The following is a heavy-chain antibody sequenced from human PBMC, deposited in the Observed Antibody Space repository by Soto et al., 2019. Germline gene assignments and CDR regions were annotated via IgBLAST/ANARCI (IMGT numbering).Heavy chain of an antibody. J-gene: IGHJ5*02. CDR3: AREYDTSGWPLRMQYNWFDP. Sequence: SETLSLTCTVSGDSISSGGYYWSWIRHRPGNGLEWIGNIYYSGSTYYNPSLKSRVILSVDTSKNLFSLKLDSVTAADTAMYYCAREYDTSGWPLRMQYNWFDPWGQGPLITFSS. V-gene: IGHV4-31*03. CDR1: GDSISSGGYY. D-gene: IGHD3-22*01. CDR2: IYYSGST.